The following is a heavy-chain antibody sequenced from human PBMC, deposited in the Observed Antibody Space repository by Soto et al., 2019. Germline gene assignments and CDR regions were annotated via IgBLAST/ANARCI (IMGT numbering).Heavy chain of an antibody. CDR1: GGSISSGGYY. CDR2: IYYSGST. Sequence: QVQLQESGPGLVKPSQTLSLTCTVSGGSISSGGYYWSWIRQHPGKGLEWIGYIYYSGSTYYNPSLQSRVTISVDTSKNQFSRKRRSVTAADTAVYYCASTPRYCSSTSCYTVFDCWGQGTLVTVSS. D-gene: IGHD2-2*02. CDR3: ASTPRYCSSTSCYTVFDC. V-gene: IGHV4-31*03. J-gene: IGHJ4*02.